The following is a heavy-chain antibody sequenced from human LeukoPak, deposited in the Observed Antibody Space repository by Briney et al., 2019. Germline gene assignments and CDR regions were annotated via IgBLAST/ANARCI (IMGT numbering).Heavy chain of an antibody. D-gene: IGHD6-19*01. V-gene: IGHV1-2*02. Sequence: VASVKVSCKASGYTFTGYYMHWVRQAPGQGLEWMGWINPNSGGTNYAQKFQGRVTMTRDTSISTAYMELSRLRSDDTAVYYCARAGSSGWYRGFVDYWGQGTLVTVSS. CDR2: INPNSGGT. J-gene: IGHJ4*02. CDR3: ARAGSSGWYRGFVDY. CDR1: GYTFTGYY.